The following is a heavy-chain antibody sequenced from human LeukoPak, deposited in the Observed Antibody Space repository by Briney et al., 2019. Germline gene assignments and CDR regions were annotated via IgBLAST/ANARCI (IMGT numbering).Heavy chain of an antibody. V-gene: IGHV3-48*03. Sequence: GGSLRLSCAASGFTFSSYEMNWVRQAPGKGLEWVSYISSSGSIIYYADSVKGRFTISRDNAKNSLYPQMNSLRAEDTAVYYCAELGITMIGGVWGKGTTVTISS. CDR1: GFTFSSYE. CDR3: AELGITMIGGV. J-gene: IGHJ6*04. D-gene: IGHD3-10*02. CDR2: ISSSGSII.